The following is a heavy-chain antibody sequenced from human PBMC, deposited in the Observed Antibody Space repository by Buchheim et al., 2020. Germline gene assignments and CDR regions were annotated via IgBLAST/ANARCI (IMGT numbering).Heavy chain of an antibody. CDR2: INPNSGGT. D-gene: IGHD4-11*01. Sequence: QVQLVQSGAEVKKPGASVMVSCKASGYTFSGYYMHWVRQAPGQGLEWMGWINPNSGGTKYALRFQGRVTMTRDTSISTAYMELRSLISDDTAVYYCARDRDHSKFGYYYYGMDVWGQGTT. J-gene: IGHJ6*02. CDR1: GYTFSGYY. CDR3: ARDRDHSKFGYYYYGMDV. V-gene: IGHV1-2*02.